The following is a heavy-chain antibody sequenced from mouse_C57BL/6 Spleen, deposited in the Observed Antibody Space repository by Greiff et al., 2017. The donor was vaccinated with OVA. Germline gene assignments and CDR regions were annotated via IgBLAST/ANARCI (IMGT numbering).Heavy chain of an antibody. V-gene: IGHV2-9-1*01. Sequence: QVQLKESGPGLVAPSQSLSITCTVSGFSLTSYAISWVRQPPGKGLEWLGVRWTGGGTNYNSALKSRLSISKDNSKSQVFLKMNSLQTDDTARYYCARNSGYGRDYFDYWGQGTTLTVSS. J-gene: IGHJ2*01. D-gene: IGHD2-2*01. CDR2: RWTGGGT. CDR3: ARNSGYGRDYFDY. CDR1: GFSLTSYA.